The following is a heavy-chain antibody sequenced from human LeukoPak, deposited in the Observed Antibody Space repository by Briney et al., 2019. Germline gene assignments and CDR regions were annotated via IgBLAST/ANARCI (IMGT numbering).Heavy chain of an antibody. J-gene: IGHJ5*02. Sequence: ASVKVSCKASGYTFTSYDINWVRQATGQGLEWMGWMNPNSGNTGYAKKFQGRVTMTRNTSISTAYMELSSLRSEDTAVYYCARGACSGGSCYYWFDPWGQGTLVTVSS. D-gene: IGHD2-15*01. CDR2: MNPNSGNT. CDR1: GYTFTSYD. CDR3: ARGACSGGSCYYWFDP. V-gene: IGHV1-8*01.